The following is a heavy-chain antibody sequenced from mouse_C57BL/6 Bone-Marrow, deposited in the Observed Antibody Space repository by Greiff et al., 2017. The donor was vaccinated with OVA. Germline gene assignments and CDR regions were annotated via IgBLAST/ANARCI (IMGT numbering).Heavy chain of an antibody. CDR3: ARHYSAWFAY. J-gene: IGHJ3*01. V-gene: IGHV1-82*01. CDR1: GYAFSSSW. D-gene: IGHD1-1*02. CDR2: IYPGDGDT. Sequence: VQLVESGPELVKPGASVKIPCKASGYAFSSSWMNWVKQRPGKGLEWIGRIYPGDGDTNYNGKFKGKATLTADKSSSTAYMQLSSLTSEDSAVYFCARHYSAWFAYWGQGTLVTVSA.